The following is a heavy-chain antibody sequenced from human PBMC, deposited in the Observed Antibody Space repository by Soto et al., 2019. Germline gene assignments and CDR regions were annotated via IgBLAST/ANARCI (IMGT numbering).Heavy chain of an antibody. J-gene: IGHJ6*02. CDR3: ARGSILTGYFRPRYYYGMDV. CDR2: IWYDGSNK. CDR1: GFTFSSYG. D-gene: IGHD3-9*01. V-gene: IGHV3-33*01. Sequence: GGSLRLSCAASGFTFSSYGMHWVRQAPGKGLEWVAVIWYDGSNKYYADSVKGRFTISRDNSKNTLYLQMNSLRAEDTAVYYCARGSILTGYFRPRYYYGMDVWGQGTTVTVSS.